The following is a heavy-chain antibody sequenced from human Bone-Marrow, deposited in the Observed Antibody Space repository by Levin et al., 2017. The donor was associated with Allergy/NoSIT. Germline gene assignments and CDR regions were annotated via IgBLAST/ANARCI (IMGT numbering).Heavy chain of an antibody. V-gene: IGHV1-2*02. D-gene: IGHD2-21*02. J-gene: IGHJ6*02. CDR1: GYTFTDFY. Sequence: RASVKVSCKASGYTFTDFYIHWVRQAPGQGLEWMGWINPNSGGRNYAQRFQGRVTMTRDTSIGTAYMELSSLRFDDTAVYYCANLGYGGFSGDSQAKPRFFYFHGMDVWGQGTTVIVSS. CDR2: INPNSGGR. CDR3: ANLGYGGFSGDSQAKPRFFYFHGMDV.